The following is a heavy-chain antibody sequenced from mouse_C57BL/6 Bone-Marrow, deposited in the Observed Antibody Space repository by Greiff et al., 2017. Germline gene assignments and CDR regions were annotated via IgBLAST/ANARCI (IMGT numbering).Heavy chain of an antibody. CDR3: ARSDYYGSSRWRFDV. Sequence: QVQLKESGPELVKPGASVKISCKASGYAFSSSWMNWVKQRPGKGLEWTGRIYPGDGDTNYNGKFKGKDPLTADKYYSTAYMQLSSLTSEDCAVYVCARSDYYGSSRWRFDVGGRGTTVTVSS. D-gene: IGHD1-1*01. J-gene: IGHJ1*03. CDR2: IYPGDGDT. V-gene: IGHV1-82*01. CDR1: GYAFSSSW.